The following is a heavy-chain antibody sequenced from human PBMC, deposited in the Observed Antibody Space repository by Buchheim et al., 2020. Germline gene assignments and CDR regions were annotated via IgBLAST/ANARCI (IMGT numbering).Heavy chain of an antibody. D-gene: IGHD3-22*01. J-gene: IGHJ4*02. CDR2: INHSGGST. CDR3: ARDNYDSSGYYRFDY. Sequence: QVQLVQSGAEVKKPGASVKVSCKASGYTFTSYYMHWVRQAPGQGLEWMGIINHSGGSTSYAQKIQVRVTMTRDTSTSTVYMKLSSLRSEDTAVYYCARDNYDSSGYYRFDYWGQGTL. V-gene: IGHV1-46*01. CDR1: GYTFTSYY.